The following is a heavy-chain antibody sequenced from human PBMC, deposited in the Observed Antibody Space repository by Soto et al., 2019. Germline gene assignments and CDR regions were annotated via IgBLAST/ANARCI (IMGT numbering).Heavy chain of an antibody. CDR1: GGSISSYY. V-gene: IGHV4-59*01. J-gene: IGHJ4*02. CDR3: AKSPGMYYYDSSGYYHYDY. D-gene: IGHD3-22*01. CDR2: IYYSGST. Sequence: SETLSLTCTVSGGSISSYYWSWIRQPPGKELEWIGYIYYSGSTNYNPSLKSRVTISVDTSKNQFSLKLSSVTAADTAVYYCAKSPGMYYYDSSGYYHYDYWGQGTLVTVSS.